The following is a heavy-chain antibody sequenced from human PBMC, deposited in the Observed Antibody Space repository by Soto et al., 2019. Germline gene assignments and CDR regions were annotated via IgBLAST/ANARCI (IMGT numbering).Heavy chain of an antibody. D-gene: IGHD3-16*01. V-gene: IGHV3-23*01. Sequence: EVQLLESGGGLVQPGGSLRLSWAASGFTFSSYAMSGVRQAPGKGLEWVSAISGSGGSTYYADSVKGRFTISRHNPKSTLYLQMNSLRAEDTAVYYCAKSDRGWFGPFDPWGQGTLVTVSS. J-gene: IGHJ5*02. CDR2: ISGSGGST. CDR3: AKSDRGWFGPFDP. CDR1: GFTFSSYA.